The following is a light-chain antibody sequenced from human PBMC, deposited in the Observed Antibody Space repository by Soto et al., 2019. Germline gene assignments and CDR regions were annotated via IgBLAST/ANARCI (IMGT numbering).Light chain of an antibody. Sequence: EIVLTQSPGTLSLSPGERATLSCRASQSVSSSYLAWYQQKPGQAPRLLIYGASSRPTGIPDRFSGSGSGTDFTLTISRLEPEDFAVYYCQQYGSSSTFGQGTQLENK. J-gene: IGKJ5*01. CDR3: QQYGSSST. V-gene: IGKV3-20*01. CDR2: GAS. CDR1: QSVSSSY.